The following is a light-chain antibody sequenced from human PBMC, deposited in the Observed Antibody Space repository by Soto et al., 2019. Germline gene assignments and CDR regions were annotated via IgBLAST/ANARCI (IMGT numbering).Light chain of an antibody. V-gene: IGKV3-15*01. Sequence: ERVMTQSPATPFASSGERVTLPCRASQSVASSVAWYQQKPGQAPRLILYGASTRATGFPARFSGSGSGTEFTLTISSLQSEDFAVYLCQQYHYWPITFGQGTRLEI. CDR2: GAS. J-gene: IGKJ5*01. CDR3: QQYHYWPIT. CDR1: QSVASS.